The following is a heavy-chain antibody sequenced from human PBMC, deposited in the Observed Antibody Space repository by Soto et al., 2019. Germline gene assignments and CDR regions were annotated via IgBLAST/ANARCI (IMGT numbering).Heavy chain of an antibody. V-gene: IGHV1-46*01. D-gene: IGHD2-21*01. Sequence: GASVKVSCKASGYTFTSYYMHWVRQAPGQGLEWMGIINPSGGSTSYAQKFQGRVTMTRDTSTSTVYMELSSLRSEDTAGCYCAREKPHIEAALRVTCFAPGGQGTLVPVPS. CDR3: AREKPHIEAALRVTCFAP. J-gene: IGHJ5*02. CDR2: INPSGGST. CDR1: GYTFTSYY.